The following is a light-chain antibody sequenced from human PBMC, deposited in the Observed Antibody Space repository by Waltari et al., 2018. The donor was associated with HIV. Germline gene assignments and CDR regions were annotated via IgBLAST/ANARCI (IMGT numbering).Light chain of an antibody. CDR2: LGS. J-gene: IGKJ3*01. Sequence: DVVMTQSPISLSVSPGESASLSCRSSQSLLHRNGDNYLDWYFQKPGQSPQLLIYLGSIRAPGVPDRFSSAGSGTDFTLRISRVEPEDVGVYYCMQARQSTFTFGPGTKIEI. CDR1: QSLLHRNGDNY. CDR3: MQARQSTFT. V-gene: IGKV2-28*01.